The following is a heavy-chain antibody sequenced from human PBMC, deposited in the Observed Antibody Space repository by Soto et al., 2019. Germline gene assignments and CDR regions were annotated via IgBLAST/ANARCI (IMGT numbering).Heavy chain of an antibody. J-gene: IGHJ6*02. Sequence: PGGSLRLSCAASGFTFSSYWMHWVRQAPGKGLVWVSRINSDGSSTSYADSVKGRFTISRDNAKNTLYLQMNSLRAEDTAVYYCAREGYHTPSYYYYGMDVWGQGTTVTVSS. V-gene: IGHV3-74*01. D-gene: IGHD2-15*01. CDR2: INSDGSST. CDR3: AREGYHTPSYYYYGMDV. CDR1: GFTFSSYW.